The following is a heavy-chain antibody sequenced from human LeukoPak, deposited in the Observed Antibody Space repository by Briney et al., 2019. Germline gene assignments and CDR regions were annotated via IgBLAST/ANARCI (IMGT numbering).Heavy chain of an antibody. Sequence: GASVKVSCKASGYTFTGYYMHWVRQAPGQGLEWMGWINPNSGGTNDAQKFQSRVSMTRDTPISTAYMELSRLRSDDTAVYYCARDPEFWYWGQGTLVTVSS. D-gene: IGHD2/OR15-2a*01. J-gene: IGHJ4*02. CDR3: ARDPEFWY. CDR1: GYTFTGYY. V-gene: IGHV1-2*02. CDR2: INPNSGGT.